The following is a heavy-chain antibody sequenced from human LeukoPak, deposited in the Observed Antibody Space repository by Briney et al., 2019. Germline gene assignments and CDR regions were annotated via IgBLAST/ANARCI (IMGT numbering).Heavy chain of an antibody. CDR2: NKHSGST. V-gene: IGHV4-34*01. CDR3: ARAEPYGSGSSTFDY. CDR1: GGSLSGYY. D-gene: IGHD3-10*01. Sequence: SETLSLTCAVYGGSLSGYYWRWIRQPPGKGLEWIGENKHSGSTNYNPSLNGRITISVDTSKNQFSLKLSSVTAADTAVYYCARAEPYGSGSSTFDYWGQGTLVTVSS. J-gene: IGHJ4*02.